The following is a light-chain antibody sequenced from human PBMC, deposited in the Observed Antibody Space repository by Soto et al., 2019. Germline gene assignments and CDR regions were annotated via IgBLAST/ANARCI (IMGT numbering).Light chain of an antibody. V-gene: IGLV2-14*03. CDR1: SSDVGGYNY. CDR3: SSYTTSSTLVV. J-gene: IGLJ2*01. CDR2: DVT. Sequence: QSALTQPASVSGSPGQSITISCTGTSSDVGGYNYVSWYQHHPGKAPKLMIYDVTNRPPGVSNRFSGSKSGNTASLTISGLQAEDEADYYCSSYTTSSTLVVFGGGTQLTVL.